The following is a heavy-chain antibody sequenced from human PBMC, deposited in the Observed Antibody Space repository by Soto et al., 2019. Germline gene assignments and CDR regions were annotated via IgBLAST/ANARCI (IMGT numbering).Heavy chain of an antibody. Sequence: ASVKVSCKASGYTFTGYYMHWVRQAPGQGLEWMGWINPNSGDTNYAQKFQGRVTMTRDTSISTAYMDLSRLRSDDTAVYYCARVHTYYYDGVSFDYGGQETRVTVPS. CDR2: INPNSGDT. CDR3: ARVHTYYYDGVSFDY. D-gene: IGHD3-22*01. CDR1: GYTFTGYY. V-gene: IGHV1-2*02. J-gene: IGHJ4*02.